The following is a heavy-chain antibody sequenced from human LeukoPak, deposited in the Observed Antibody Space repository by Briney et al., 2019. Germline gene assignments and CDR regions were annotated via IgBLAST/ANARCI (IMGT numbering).Heavy chain of an antibody. Sequence: SQTLSLTCTVSGGSISSGSYYWSWIRQPAGKGLEWIGRIYTSGSTNYNPSLKSRVTIPVDTSKNQFSLKLSSVTAADTAVYYCARNVAYDSSGFDPWGQGTLVTVSS. V-gene: IGHV4-61*02. J-gene: IGHJ5*02. CDR2: IYTSGST. CDR3: ARNVAYDSSGFDP. CDR1: GGSISSGSYY. D-gene: IGHD3-22*01.